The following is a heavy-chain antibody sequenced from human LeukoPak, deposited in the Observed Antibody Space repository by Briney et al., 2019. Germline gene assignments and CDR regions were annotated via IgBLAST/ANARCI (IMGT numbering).Heavy chain of an antibody. J-gene: IGHJ4*02. CDR1: GFTFSSYA. D-gene: IGHD3-22*01. CDR2: ISGGGGST. Sequence: GGSLRLSCAASGFTFSSYAMSWVRQAPGKGLEWVSDISGGGGSTYYADSVKGRFTISRDNSKNTLYLQMNSLRAEDTAVYYCARNPEATMIVVVITEDTYFDYWGQGTLVTVSS. V-gene: IGHV3-23*01. CDR3: ARNPEATMIVVVITEDTYFDY.